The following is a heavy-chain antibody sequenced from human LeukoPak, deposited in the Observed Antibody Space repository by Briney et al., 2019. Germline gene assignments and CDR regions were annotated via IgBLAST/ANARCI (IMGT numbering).Heavy chain of an antibody. CDR1: GGSISSGDYY. D-gene: IGHD3-3*01. Sequence: SETLSLTCAVSGGSISSGDYYWSWIRQPPGKGLEWIGYIYYSGSTYYNPSLKSRVTISVDTSKNQFSLKLSSVTAADTAVYYCARVTRWNGYYLLDYWGQGTLVTVSS. J-gene: IGHJ4*02. CDR2: IYYSGST. V-gene: IGHV4-30-4*08. CDR3: ARVTRWNGYYLLDY.